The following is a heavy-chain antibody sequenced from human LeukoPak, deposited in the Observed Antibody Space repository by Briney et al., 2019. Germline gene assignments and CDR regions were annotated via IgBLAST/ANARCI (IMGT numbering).Heavy chain of an antibody. J-gene: IGHJ6*03. CDR1: GGSFSGYY. CDR2: INHSGST. V-gene: IGHV4-34*01. Sequence: PSETLSLTCAVYGGSFSGYYWSWIRQPPGKGLEWIGEINHSGSTNYNPSLKSRVTISVDTSKNQFSLKLSSVTAADTAVYYCARGGSSGWPDYYYYYMDVWGKGTTVTVSS. D-gene: IGHD6-19*01. CDR3: ARGGSSGWPDYYYYYMDV.